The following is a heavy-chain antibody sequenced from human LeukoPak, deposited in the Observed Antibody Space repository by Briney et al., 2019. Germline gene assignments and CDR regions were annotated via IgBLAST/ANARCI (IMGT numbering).Heavy chain of an antibody. CDR2: ISHSGNT. J-gene: IGHJ4*02. CDR3: ARGSRLPLDY. Sequence: KPSETLSLTCAVYGGSFTDYYWNWIRQFPGKGLEWIGEISHSGNTNCNPSLEGRVTISMDTSNYQFSLKLSSVTAADTAVYYCARGSRLPLDYWGQGSLVIVSS. CDR1: GGSFTDYY. D-gene: IGHD4-11*01. V-gene: IGHV4-34*01.